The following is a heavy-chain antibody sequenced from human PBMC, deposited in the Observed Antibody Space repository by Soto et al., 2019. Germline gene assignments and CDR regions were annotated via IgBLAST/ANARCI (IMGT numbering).Heavy chain of an antibody. Sequence: SETLSLTCAVYGGSFSGYYWSWIRQPPGKGLEWIGEINHSGSTNYNPSLKSRVTISVDTSKNQFSLKLSSVTAADTAVYYCARGSTAMATVDVWGKGTTVTVSS. CDR2: INHSGST. CDR1: GGSFSGYY. J-gene: IGHJ6*04. V-gene: IGHV4-34*01. CDR3: ARGSTAMATVDV. D-gene: IGHD5-18*01.